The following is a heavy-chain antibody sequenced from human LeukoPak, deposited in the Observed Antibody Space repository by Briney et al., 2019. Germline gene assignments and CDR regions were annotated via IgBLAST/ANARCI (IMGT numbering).Heavy chain of an antibody. V-gene: IGHV3-33*01. J-gene: IGHJ4*02. CDR2: IWYDGSNK. D-gene: IGHD6-13*01. CDR3: AREAAAGILDY. Sequence: GGSLRLSCAASGFTFSSYGMHWVRQAPGKGLEWVAVIWYDGSNKYYADSVKGRFTISRDNSKNTLYLQMNSLRAEDTAVYYCAREAAAGILDYWGQGTLVTVSS. CDR1: GFTFSSYG.